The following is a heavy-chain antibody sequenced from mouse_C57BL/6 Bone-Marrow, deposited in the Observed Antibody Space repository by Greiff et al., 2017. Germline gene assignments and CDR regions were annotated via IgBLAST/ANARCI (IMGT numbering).Heavy chain of an antibody. CDR3: ERPPHYYSNSLYAMDY. CDR1: GYTFTSYG. D-gene: IGHD2-5*01. J-gene: IGHJ4*01. V-gene: IGHV1-58*01. Sequence: EVQLQQSGAELVRPGSSVTMSCKTSGYTFTSYGINWVKQRPGQGLEWIGYIYIGNGYTEYNEKFKGKATLTSDTSSSTAYMQLSSLTSEDSAIYFCERPPHYYSNSLYAMDYWGQGTSVTVSS. CDR2: IYIGNGYT.